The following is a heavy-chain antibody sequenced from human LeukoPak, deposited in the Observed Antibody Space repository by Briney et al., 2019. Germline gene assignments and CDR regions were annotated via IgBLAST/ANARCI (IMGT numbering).Heavy chain of an antibody. V-gene: IGHV3-7*01. CDR1: GFNFSKYW. Sequence: RPGGSLRLSCEATGFNFSKYWMTWVRRAPGKGPEWVATINQDGNQMSYVGSAKGRFTISRDNAKNSLYLQMNSLRAEDTAVYHCATKKYYCDTSPSGWFDPWGQGTLVTVSS. J-gene: IGHJ5*02. CDR3: ATKKYYCDTSPSGWFDP. D-gene: IGHD3-22*01. CDR2: INQDGNQM.